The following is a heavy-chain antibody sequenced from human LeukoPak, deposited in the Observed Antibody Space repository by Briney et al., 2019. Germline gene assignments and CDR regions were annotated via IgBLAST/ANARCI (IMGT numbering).Heavy chain of an antibody. V-gene: IGHV3-48*03. CDR1: GFIFSSYE. CDR2: ISSSGSTR. CDR3: ARDHGGVLVRGVIDY. Sequence: HTGGSLRLSCAASGFIFSSYEMNWVRQAPGKGLEWVSYISSSGSTRYYADSVKGRFTMSRDNAKNSLYLQMNSLRAEDTAVYYCARDHGGVLVRGVIDYWGQGTLVTVSS. D-gene: IGHD3-10*01. J-gene: IGHJ4*02.